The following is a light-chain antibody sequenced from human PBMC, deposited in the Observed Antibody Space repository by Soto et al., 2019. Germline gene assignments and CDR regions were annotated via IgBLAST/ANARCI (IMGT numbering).Light chain of an antibody. CDR3: QQLNHYPLT. CDR2: GVS. Sequence: DIQLTQTPSFLSASVGDRVTVTCRASQGSPTYLAWYQQKPGKAPKLLIYGVSTLQNGVPSRSSGAGSGTEFTLTITSLQPEDSATYYCQQLNHYPLTFGQGTRLET. CDR1: QGSPTY. V-gene: IGKV1-9*01. J-gene: IGKJ5*01.